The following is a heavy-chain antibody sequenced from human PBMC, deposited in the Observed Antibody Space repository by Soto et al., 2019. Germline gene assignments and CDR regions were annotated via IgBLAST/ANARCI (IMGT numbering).Heavy chain of an antibody. Sequence: QEQLVESGGDVVQPGRSLTLSCAASGFIFSSNAMHWVRQAPGKGLEWVAVIAYDGSIKIYRDSVKGRFTISRDDSKSTLYLQMNSLRPEDTAVYYCARDKIQGAPDSLDSWGQGTLVTVSS. CDR3: ARDKIQGAPDSLDS. V-gene: IGHV3-30-3*01. D-gene: IGHD2-21*01. CDR1: GFIFSSNA. CDR2: IAYDGSIK. J-gene: IGHJ4*02.